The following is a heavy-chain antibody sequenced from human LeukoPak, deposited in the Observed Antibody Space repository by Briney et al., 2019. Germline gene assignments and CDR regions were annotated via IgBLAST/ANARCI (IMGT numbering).Heavy chain of an antibody. J-gene: IGHJ4*02. CDR3: ARGPGWGARRQEYYFDY. Sequence: ASVKVSCKASGYTFTGSYMHWVRQAPGQGLEWMGWINPNTGGTNYAQKFQGSVTMTRDTSINTAYMELRNLRSDDTAVYYCARGPGWGARRQEYYFDYWGQGTLVTVSS. D-gene: IGHD3-16*01. V-gene: IGHV1-2*02. CDR1: GYTFTGSY. CDR2: INPNTGGT.